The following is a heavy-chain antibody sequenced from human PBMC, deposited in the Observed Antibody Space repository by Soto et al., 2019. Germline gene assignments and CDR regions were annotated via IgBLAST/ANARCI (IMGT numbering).Heavy chain of an antibody. CDR2: ISAAGDP. V-gene: IGHV3-13*05. D-gene: IGHD3-10*01. CDR3: ARADREFYGLDV. Sequence: EVQLVESGGGLVQPGGSLRLSCAASGFTFRNYDMHWVRQGTGNGLEWVSGISAAGDPDYADSVEGRFTITRENAQSFSFLPMSSLIVGDTAVYYCARADREFYGLDVWGQGTTVIVSS. CDR1: GFTFRNYD. J-gene: IGHJ6*02.